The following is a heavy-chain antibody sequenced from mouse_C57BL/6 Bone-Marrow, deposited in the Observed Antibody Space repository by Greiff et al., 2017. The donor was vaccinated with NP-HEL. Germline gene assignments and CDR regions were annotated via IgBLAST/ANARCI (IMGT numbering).Heavy chain of an antibody. J-gene: IGHJ3*01. Sequence: VQLQQSGPVLVKPGASVKMSCKASGYTFTDYYMNWVKQSHGKSLEWIGVINPYNGGTSYNQKFKGKATLTVDKSSSTAYMELNSLTSEDSAVYYCARGPYDGYFAYWGQGTLVTVSA. CDR3: ARGPYDGYFAY. CDR2: INPYNGGT. D-gene: IGHD2-3*01. V-gene: IGHV1-19*01. CDR1: GYTFTDYY.